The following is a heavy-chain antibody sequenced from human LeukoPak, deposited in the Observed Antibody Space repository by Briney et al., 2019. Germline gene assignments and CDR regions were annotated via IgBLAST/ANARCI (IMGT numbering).Heavy chain of an antibody. Sequence: SETLSLTCTVSGGSISSGGYYWSWIRQHPGKGLEWIGYIYYSGSTYYNPSLKSRVTISVDTSKNQFSLKLSSMTAADTAVYYCARTSITMVRGAPGYYYGMDVWGQGTTVTVSS. CDR3: ARTSITMVRGAPGYYYGMDV. CDR2: IYYSGST. CDR1: GGSISSGGYY. J-gene: IGHJ6*02. V-gene: IGHV4-31*03. D-gene: IGHD3-10*01.